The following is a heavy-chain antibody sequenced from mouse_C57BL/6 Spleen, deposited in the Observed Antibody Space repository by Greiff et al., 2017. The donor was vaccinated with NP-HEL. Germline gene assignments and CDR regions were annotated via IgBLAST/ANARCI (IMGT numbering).Heavy chain of an antibody. J-gene: IGHJ3*01. D-gene: IGHD2-3*01. CDR1: GYTFTSYG. CDR3: ARKRYDGYYFFAY. CDR2: IYPRSGNT. Sequence: QVQLQQSGAELARPGASVKLSCKASGYTFTSYGISWVKQRTGQGLEWIGEIYPRSGNTYYNEKFKGKATLTADKSSSTAYMELRSLTSEDSAVYFCARKRYDGYYFFAYWGQGTLVTVSA. V-gene: IGHV1-81*01.